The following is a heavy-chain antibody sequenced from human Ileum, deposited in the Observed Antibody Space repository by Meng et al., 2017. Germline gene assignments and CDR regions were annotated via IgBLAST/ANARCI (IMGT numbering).Heavy chain of an antibody. CDR2: IHYTGST. Sequence: QVQLQESGPGLGKGAQTRARTCTGSGGAIGSAAYYWTWIRQHPAKGLEWIGYIHYTGSTSYNPSLESRTSTSIDTSNNQFSLKVTSVTAADTAVYYCARVRCASVSCYGDSYFDYWGQGILVTVSS. CDR3: ARVRCASVSCYGDSYFDY. CDR1: GGAIGSAAYY. V-gene: IGHV4-31*03. D-gene: IGHD2-15*01. J-gene: IGHJ4*02.